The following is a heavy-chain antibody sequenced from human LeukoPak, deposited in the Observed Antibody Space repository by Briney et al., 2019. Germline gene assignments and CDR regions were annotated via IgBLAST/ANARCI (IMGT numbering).Heavy chain of an antibody. CDR1: GFTFSSYE. CDR3: ARWYYYYGMDV. V-gene: IGHV3-48*03. J-gene: IGHJ6*02. Sequence: GGSLRLSCAASGFTFSSYEMNWVRQAPGKGLEWVSYISSSGSTIYYADSVKGRFTISRDNAKNSLYLQMNSLRAEDTAVYYCARWYYYYGMDVWGQGATVTVSS. CDR2: ISSSGSTI.